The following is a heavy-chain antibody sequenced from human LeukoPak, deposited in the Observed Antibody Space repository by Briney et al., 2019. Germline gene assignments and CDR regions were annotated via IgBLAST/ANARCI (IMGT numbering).Heavy chain of an antibody. CDR1: VGSFSGYY. CDR3: ARHSGGTYYVNFDP. Sequence: SETLSLTCAVYVGSFSGYYWSWIRQPPGKGLEWIGEINHSGSTNYNPSLKSRVTISVDTSKNQFSLKLSSVTAADTAVYYCARHSGGTYYVNFDPWGQGTLVTVSS. J-gene: IGHJ5*02. D-gene: IGHD1-26*01. CDR2: INHSGST. V-gene: IGHV4-34*01.